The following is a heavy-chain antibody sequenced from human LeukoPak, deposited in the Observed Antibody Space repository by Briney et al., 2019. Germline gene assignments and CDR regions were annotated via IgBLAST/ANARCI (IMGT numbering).Heavy chain of an antibody. J-gene: IGHJ3*02. CDR1: GGTFSSYA. D-gene: IGHD3-22*01. CDR2: IIPILGIA. CDR3: ARDRTYYYDSSRENAFDI. V-gene: IGHV1-69*04. Sequence: SVKVSCKASGGTFSSYAISWVRQAPGQGLEWMGRIIPILGIANYAQKFQGRVTITADKSTSTAYMELSSLRSEDTAVYYCARDRTYYYDSSRENAFDIWGQGTMVTVSS.